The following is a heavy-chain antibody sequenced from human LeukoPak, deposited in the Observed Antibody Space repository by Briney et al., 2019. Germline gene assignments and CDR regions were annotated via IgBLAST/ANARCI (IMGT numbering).Heavy chain of an antibody. D-gene: IGHD3-3*01. CDR2: INQSGST. CDR3: ARGRSYDFWSGYYIGQLAYFDY. Sequence: PSETLSLTRAVYGGSFRGYYWSWIRQPPGKGLEWTGEINQSGSTNYNPSRKSRVTISVDTSKNQFSLKLSSVTAADTAVYYCARGRSYDFWSGYYIGQLAYFDYWGQGTLVTVSS. CDR1: GGSFRGYY. V-gene: IGHV4-34*01. J-gene: IGHJ4*02.